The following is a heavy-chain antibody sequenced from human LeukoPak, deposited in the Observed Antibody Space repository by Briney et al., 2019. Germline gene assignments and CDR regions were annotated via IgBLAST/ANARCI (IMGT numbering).Heavy chain of an antibody. D-gene: IGHD3-9*01. J-gene: IGHJ4*02. CDR2: IYYNGGT. Sequence: SATLSLTCTVSGGSLSNYYWSWIRQPPGKGLEWIGYIYYNGGTNYNPSLKSRVTLSVDTSKNQFSLKLRSVTAADTAVYYCAGAGPYYDILTGYQIDYWGQGTLVTVSS. CDR3: AGAGPYYDILTGYQIDY. CDR1: GGSLSNYY. V-gene: IGHV4-59*03.